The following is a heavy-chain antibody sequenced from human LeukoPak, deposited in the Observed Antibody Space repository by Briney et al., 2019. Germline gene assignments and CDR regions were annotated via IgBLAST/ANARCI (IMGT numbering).Heavy chain of an antibody. J-gene: IGHJ4*02. D-gene: IGHD6-19*01. Sequence: PGRSLRLSCAASGFTFSSYGMHWVRQAPGKGLEWVAVISYDGSNKYYADSVKGRFTISRDNSKNTLYLQMNSLRAEGTAVYYCAKDRYSSGLYFDYWGQGTLVTVSS. CDR1: GFTFSSYG. CDR3: AKDRYSSGLYFDY. V-gene: IGHV3-30*18. CDR2: ISYDGSNK.